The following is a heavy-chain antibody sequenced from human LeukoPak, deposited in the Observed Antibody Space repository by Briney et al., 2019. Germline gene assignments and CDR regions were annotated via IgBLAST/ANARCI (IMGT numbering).Heavy chain of an antibody. V-gene: IGHV3-7*01. CDR1: GFTFSSYW. D-gene: IGHD2-2*01. J-gene: IGHJ6*04. Sequence: GGSLRLSWAASGFTFSSYWMNWARQAPGKGLEWVASINHNGNANYYVASVKGRFTISTDNSKTTLYLHMHSLSAEDTAVSYCEASVVGPRLNCDMDVWGKGTTVTAS. CDR2: INHNGNAN. CDR3: EASVVGPRLNCDMDV.